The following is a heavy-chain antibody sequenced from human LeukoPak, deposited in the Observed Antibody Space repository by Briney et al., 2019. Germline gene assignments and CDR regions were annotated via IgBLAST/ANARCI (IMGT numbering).Heavy chain of an antibody. V-gene: IGHV3-21*01. CDR2: ISGSSYYI. CDR1: GFSFSSYT. Sequence: PGGSLRLSCAASGFSFSSYTVNWVRQAPGKGLEWVSSISGSSYYIYYADSVRGRFTISRDNAENSAYLQMNSLRAEDTAVYYCARGGHHYVNYYDSSGYLNDYWGQGTLVTVSS. CDR3: ARGGHHYVNYYDSSGYLNDY. J-gene: IGHJ4*02. D-gene: IGHD3-22*01.